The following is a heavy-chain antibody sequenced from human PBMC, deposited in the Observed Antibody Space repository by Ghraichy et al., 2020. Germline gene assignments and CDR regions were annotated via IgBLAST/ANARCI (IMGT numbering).Heavy chain of an antibody. CDR1: RHTFTRFD. CDR3: PTTGEAWYFDL. V-gene: IGHV1-8*01. CDR2: MNPHSGNT. J-gene: IGHJ2*01. D-gene: IGHD7-27*01. Sequence: VKVSCRASRHTFTRFDINWLRQAPGHGLEWMGWMNPHSGNTGYAQKFQGRVTMTWNTSITTVYMDLSSLRSEDTAVYYCPTTGEAWYFDLWGRGTLVTVSS.